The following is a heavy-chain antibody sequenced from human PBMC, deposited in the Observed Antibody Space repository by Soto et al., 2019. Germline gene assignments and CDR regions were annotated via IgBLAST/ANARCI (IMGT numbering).Heavy chain of an antibody. V-gene: IGHV3-33*01. CDR3: ARDYESSGFYPQTYYFEY. D-gene: IGHD3-22*01. J-gene: IGHJ4*02. CDR2: IWSDGTNK. CDR1: GFTFSTYG. Sequence: QVQLVESGGGVVQPGRSLRLSCAASGFTFSTYGMHWVRQAPGKGLEWVAVIWSDGTNKYYADSVKGRFTISRDNSKNALDLQMNSLRAEDTAVYYCARDYESSGFYPQTYYFEYWGQGTLVTVSS.